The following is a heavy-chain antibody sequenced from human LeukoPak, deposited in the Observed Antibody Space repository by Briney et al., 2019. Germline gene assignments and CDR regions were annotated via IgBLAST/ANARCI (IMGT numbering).Heavy chain of an antibody. J-gene: IGHJ6*03. D-gene: IGHD1-14*01. Sequence: QPGGSLRLSCAASGFTVSSNYMSWVRQAPGKGLEWVSVIYSGGSTYYADSVKGRFTISRDNSKNTLYLQMNSLRAEDTAVYYCAGGTLPESYYYYYYMDVWGRGTTVTVSS. CDR3: AGGTLPESYYYYYYMDV. CDR2: IYSGGST. V-gene: IGHV3-66*02. CDR1: GFTVSSNY.